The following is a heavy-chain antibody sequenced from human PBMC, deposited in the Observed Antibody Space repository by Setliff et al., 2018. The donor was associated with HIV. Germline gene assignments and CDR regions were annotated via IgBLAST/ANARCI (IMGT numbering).Heavy chain of an antibody. V-gene: IGHV4-31*03. J-gene: IGHJ6*03. CDR2: IYYIGGA. CDR1: GGSINSGGYY. Sequence: PSETLSLTCTVSGGSINSGGYYWTWVRQHPGKGLQWIGYIYYIGGAYYNPSLKSRVTISLDTSKNHFSLKLSSVTAADTAVYYCARARGLLPYYYLDVWGKGTTVTVSS. D-gene: IGHD3-10*01. CDR3: ARARGLLPYYYLDV.